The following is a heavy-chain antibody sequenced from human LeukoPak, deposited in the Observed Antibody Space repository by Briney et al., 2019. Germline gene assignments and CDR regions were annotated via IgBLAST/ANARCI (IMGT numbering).Heavy chain of an antibody. Sequence: GGSLRLSCAASGFTFDDYAMHWVRQAPGKGLEWVSGISWNSGSIGYADSVKSRFTISRDNAKNSLYLQMNSLRAVDMALYYCAKDRYSSGWYGGWFDPWGQGTLVTVSS. V-gene: IGHV3-9*03. D-gene: IGHD6-19*01. CDR1: GFTFDDYA. CDR2: ISWNSGSI. J-gene: IGHJ5*02. CDR3: AKDRYSSGWYGGWFDP.